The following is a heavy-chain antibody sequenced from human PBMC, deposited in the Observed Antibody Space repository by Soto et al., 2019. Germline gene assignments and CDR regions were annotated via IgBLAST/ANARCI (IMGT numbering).Heavy chain of an antibody. J-gene: IGHJ4*02. D-gene: IGHD4-17*01. V-gene: IGHV4-4*02. Sequence: ASETLSLTCAASGGILRNSDWWTWVRQPPGKGLEWIGQLYQTDGTDYNPSLRSRVTISRDNAKNSLYLQMNSLRAEDTAVYYCARASTTVTTMCHYWGQGTLVTVSS. CDR2: LYQTDGT. CDR1: GGILRNSDW. CDR3: ARASTTVTTMCHY.